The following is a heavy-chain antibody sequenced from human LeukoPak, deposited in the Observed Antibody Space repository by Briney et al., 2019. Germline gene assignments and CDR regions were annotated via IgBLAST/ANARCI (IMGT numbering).Heavy chain of an antibody. Sequence: GASVKVSCKAFGYTFTSNYMHWVRQAPGQGPEWMGVISPSGGSTTYAQKFQDRLTLTRDMSTSTDYLELSSLRSEDTAVYYCARGDKAYEGGDWFDPWGQGTLVTVSS. CDR2: ISPSGGST. CDR1: GYTFTSNY. V-gene: IGHV1-46*01. J-gene: IGHJ5*02. D-gene: IGHD2-21*01. CDR3: ARGDKAYEGGDWFDP.